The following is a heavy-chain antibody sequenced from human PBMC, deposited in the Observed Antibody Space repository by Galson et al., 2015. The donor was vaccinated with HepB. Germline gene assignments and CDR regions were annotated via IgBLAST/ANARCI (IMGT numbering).Heavy chain of an antibody. V-gene: IGHV1-3*01. J-gene: IGHJ4*02. D-gene: IGHD3-16*01. Sequence: SVKVSCKASGYTFSNYALHWARQAPGQRLEWMGWVNAGNGNTKYSQKFQGRVTITRDTSASTAYMELSSLRSEDTAVYYCARAGDYVWGSYAFDYWGPGTLAT. CDR2: VNAGNGNT. CDR3: ARAGDYVWGSYAFDY. CDR1: GYTFSNYA.